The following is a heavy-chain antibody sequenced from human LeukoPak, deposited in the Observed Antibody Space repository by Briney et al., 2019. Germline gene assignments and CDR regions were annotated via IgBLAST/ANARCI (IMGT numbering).Heavy chain of an antibody. V-gene: IGHV4-39*01. D-gene: IGHD2-2*01. CDR1: GGSISSSSYY. J-gene: IGHJ4*02. CDR3: ARMDYPTSPFDY. Sequence: SETLSLTCTVSGGSISSSSYYWGWIRQPPGKGLEWIGSIYYSGSTYYNPSLKSRVTISVDTSKNQFSLKLSSVTAADTAVYYCARMDYPTSPFDYWGQGTLVTVSS. CDR2: IYYSGST.